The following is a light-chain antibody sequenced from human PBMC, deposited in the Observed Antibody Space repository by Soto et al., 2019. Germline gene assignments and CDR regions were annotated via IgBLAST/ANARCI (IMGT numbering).Light chain of an antibody. CDR2: GNS. V-gene: IGLV1-40*01. CDR1: SSNIGAGYD. J-gene: IGLJ2*01. Sequence: QSVLTQPPSVSGAPGQRVTISCTGSSSNIGAGYDVHWYQQLPGTAPKLLIYGNSNRPSGVPDRFSGSKSGTSAPLAITGLQAEDEADYYCQSYDSNLSVVFGGGTKVTVL. CDR3: QSYDSNLSVV.